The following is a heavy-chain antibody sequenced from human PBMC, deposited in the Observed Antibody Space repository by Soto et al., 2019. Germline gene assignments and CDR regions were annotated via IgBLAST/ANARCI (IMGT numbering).Heavy chain of an antibody. J-gene: IGHJ6*02. D-gene: IGHD3-9*01. CDR3: TILLSTNYDILTGYQGSPLDV. Sequence: PGGFLRLSCAASGFTFSGSAMHWVRQASGKGLEWVGRIRSKANSYATAYAASVKGRFTISRDDSKNTAYLQMNSLKTEDTAVYYCTILLSTNYDILTGYQGSPLDVWGQGTTVTSP. CDR2: IRSKANSYAT. CDR1: GFTFSGSA. V-gene: IGHV3-73*01.